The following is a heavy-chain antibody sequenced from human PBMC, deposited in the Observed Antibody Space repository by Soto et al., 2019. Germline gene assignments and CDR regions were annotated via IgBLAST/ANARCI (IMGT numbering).Heavy chain of an antibody. V-gene: IGHV3-33*01. Sequence: QVQLVESGGGVVQPGRSLRLSCAASGFTFSSYGMHWVRQAPGKGLEWVAVIWYDGSNKYYADSVKGRFTISRDNSTNTLYLQMNSLRAEDTAVYYCVRCHEWAGTSCFDYWGQGTLVTVSS. CDR1: GFTFSSYG. D-gene: IGHD6-19*01. J-gene: IGHJ4*02. CDR2: IWYDGSNK. CDR3: VRCHEWAGTSCFDY.